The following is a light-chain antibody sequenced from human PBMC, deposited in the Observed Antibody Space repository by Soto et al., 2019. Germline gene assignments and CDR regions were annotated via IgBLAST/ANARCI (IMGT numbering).Light chain of an antibody. CDR2: DTS. CDR3: HQRYIWPPLT. CDR1: QSVENY. J-gene: IGKJ4*01. Sequence: EIVLTQSPATLSLSPGERATISCRASQSVENYLAWFQQKRGQAPRLLIYDTSNRAAGIPDRFSGSGSGTDFTLTISSLEPEDFAVYYCHQRYIWPPLTFGGGTKVEIK. V-gene: IGKV3-11*01.